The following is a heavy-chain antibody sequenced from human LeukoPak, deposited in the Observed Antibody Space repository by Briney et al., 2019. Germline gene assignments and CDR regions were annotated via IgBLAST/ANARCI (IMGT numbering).Heavy chain of an antibody. CDR1: GFMFSSNW. CDR3: AKEGRSLQTY. D-gene: IGHD5-24*01. Sequence: GVLRLSCAASGFMFSSNWMSWVRLAPGKGLEWVANIKEDGTETYYVDSVKGRFTISRDNAKNSLYLQMNSLRVEDTAVYYCAKEGRSLQTYWGQGTLVTASS. V-gene: IGHV3-7*03. CDR2: IKEDGTET. J-gene: IGHJ4*02.